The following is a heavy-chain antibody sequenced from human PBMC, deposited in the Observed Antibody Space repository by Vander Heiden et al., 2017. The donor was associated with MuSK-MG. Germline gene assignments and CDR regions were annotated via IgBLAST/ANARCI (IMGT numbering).Heavy chain of an antibody. CDR1: GYTFTSYG. CDR3: AIGGYFSGGSCYGYYMDV. D-gene: IGHD2-15*01. J-gene: IGHJ6*03. Sequence: QLQLVQSGAEVKKPGASVKVSCKASGYTFTSYGFSWVRQAPGQGLEWMGWISAYNGNTNYAQKLQGRVTMTTDTSTSTAYMELRSLRSDDTAVYYCAIGGYFSGGSCYGYYMDVWGQGTTVTVSS. V-gene: IGHV1-18*04. CDR2: ISAYNGNT.